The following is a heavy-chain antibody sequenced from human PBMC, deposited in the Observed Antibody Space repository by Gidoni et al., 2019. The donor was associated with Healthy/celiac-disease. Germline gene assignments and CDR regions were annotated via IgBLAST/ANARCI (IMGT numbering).Heavy chain of an antibody. J-gene: IGHJ4*02. CDR2: ISYDGSNK. Sequence: QVQLVESGGGVVQPGRSLRLSCAAAGFTSSSYAMHWVRQAPGKGLEWVAVISYDGSNKYYADSVKGRFTISRDNSKNTLYLQMNSLRAEDTAVYYCARDGGGTLTGGDFDYWGQGTLVTVSS. CDR1: GFTSSSYA. D-gene: IGHD3-9*01. CDR3: ARDGGGTLTGGDFDY. V-gene: IGHV3-30-3*01.